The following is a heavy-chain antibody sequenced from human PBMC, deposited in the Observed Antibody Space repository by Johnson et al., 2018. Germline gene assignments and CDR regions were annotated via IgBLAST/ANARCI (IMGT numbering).Heavy chain of an antibody. Sequence: QVQLQQWGAGLFKPSETLSLTCAVYGGSFSGYYWSWIRQPPGQGLEWIGEINHSGSTNYNPSLKSRVTISLATSKNQFSLKLSSMTAADTAVYYCARGRDYSKYVWGGRGAFDIWGQGTMVTVSS. CDR3: ARGRDYSKYVWGGRGAFDI. J-gene: IGHJ3*02. CDR2: INHSGST. V-gene: IGHV4-34*01. D-gene: IGHD4-11*01. CDR1: GGSFSGYY.